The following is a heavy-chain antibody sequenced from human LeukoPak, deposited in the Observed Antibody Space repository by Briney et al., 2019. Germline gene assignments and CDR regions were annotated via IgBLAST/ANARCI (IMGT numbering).Heavy chain of an antibody. CDR1: GYSFSTYT. CDR2: INAGNGNT. Sequence: ASVKVSCKASGYSFSTYTMNWVRQAPGQRLEWMGWINAGNGNTKYSQKFQGRVTITRDTSASTAYMEMRSLRAEDTAVYYCARRGQQLEYFDYWGQGTLVTVSS. CDR3: ARRGQQLEYFDY. D-gene: IGHD1-1*01. V-gene: IGHV1-3*01. J-gene: IGHJ4*02.